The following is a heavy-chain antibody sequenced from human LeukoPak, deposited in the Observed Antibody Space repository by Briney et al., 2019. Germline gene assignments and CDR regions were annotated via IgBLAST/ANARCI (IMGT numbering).Heavy chain of an antibody. J-gene: IGHJ4*02. D-gene: IGHD5-12*01. CDR2: IYYSGST. CDR1: GGFISSYY. V-gene: IGHV4-59*01. Sequence: PSETLSLTCTVSGGFISSYYWSWLRQPPGKGVEWIGYIYYSGSTYYNPSLKSRVTISVDTSKNQFSLKLSSVTAADTAVYYCASHYSGYTPLNYWGQGTLVTVSS. CDR3: ASHYSGYTPLNY.